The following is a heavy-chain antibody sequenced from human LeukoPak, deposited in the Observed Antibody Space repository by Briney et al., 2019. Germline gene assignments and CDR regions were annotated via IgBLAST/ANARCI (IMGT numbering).Heavy chain of an antibody. CDR2: IYYSEST. D-gene: IGHD3-9*01. Sequence: TLSLPCTVSGAAFSSGGYYWSCIRQDPGKGLEWIGYIYYSESTYSNPSLKSRVTISVDTSKNQFSLKLSSVMAADTAVYYCEGKRLRYFEKENYFDYWGQGTLVTVSS. J-gene: IGHJ4*02. CDR1: GAAFSSGGYY. V-gene: IGHV4-31*03. CDR3: EGKRLRYFEKENYFDY.